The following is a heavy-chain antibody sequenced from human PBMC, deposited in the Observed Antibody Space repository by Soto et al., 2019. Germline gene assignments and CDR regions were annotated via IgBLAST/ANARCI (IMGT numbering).Heavy chain of an antibody. V-gene: IGHV4-39*01. J-gene: IGHJ6*02. Sequence: SETLSLTCTVSGGSISSSSYYWGWIRQPPGKGLEWIGSIYYSGSTYYNPSLKSRVTISVDTSKNQFSLKLSSVTAADTAVYYCARHDYDFWSGYRPDYYYYYGVDVWGQGTTVTVSS. CDR3: ARHDYDFWSGYRPDYYYYYGVDV. CDR2: IYYSGST. D-gene: IGHD3-3*01. CDR1: GGSISSSSYY.